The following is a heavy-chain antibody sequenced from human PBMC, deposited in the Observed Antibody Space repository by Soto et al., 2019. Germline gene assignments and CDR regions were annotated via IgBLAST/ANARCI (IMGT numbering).Heavy chain of an antibody. J-gene: IGHJ4*02. D-gene: IGHD3-10*01. CDR2: IYYSGST. Sequence: SETLSLTCTVSGGSISSYYWSWIRQPPGKGLEWIGYIYYSGSTNYNPSLKSRVTISVDTSKNQFSLKLSSVTAADTAVYYCARGVRFGELLYFRYFDYWGQGTLVTVSS. CDR1: GGSISSYY. CDR3: ARGVRFGELLYFRYFDY. V-gene: IGHV4-59*01.